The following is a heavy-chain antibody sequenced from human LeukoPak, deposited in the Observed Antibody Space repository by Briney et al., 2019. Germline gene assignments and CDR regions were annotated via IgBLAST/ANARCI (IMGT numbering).Heavy chain of an antibody. J-gene: IGHJ2*01. V-gene: IGHV4-59*01. CDR3: ARDRDSSGLRDFDL. CDR1: GGSINSYY. D-gene: IGHD3-22*01. Sequence: SETLSLTCTVSGGSINSYYWSWIRQPPGKGLEWIGYIYYSGNTNYNPSLRSRVSISIDTSKNQLSLQLSSVTAADTAVYYCARDRDSSGLRDFDLWGRGTLVTVSA. CDR2: IYYSGNT.